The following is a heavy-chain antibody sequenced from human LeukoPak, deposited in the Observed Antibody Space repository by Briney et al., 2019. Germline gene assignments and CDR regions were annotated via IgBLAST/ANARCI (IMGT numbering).Heavy chain of an antibody. CDR3: ARTLVGATHYYFDY. V-gene: IGHV1-69*04. Sequence: VASVKVSCKASGGTFSSYAISWVRQAPRQGLERMGRIIPILGIANYAQKFQGRVTITADKSTSTAYMELSSLRSEDTAVYYCARTLVGATHYYFDYWGQGTLVTVSS. J-gene: IGHJ4*02. CDR1: GGTFSSYA. D-gene: IGHD1-26*01. CDR2: IIPILGIA.